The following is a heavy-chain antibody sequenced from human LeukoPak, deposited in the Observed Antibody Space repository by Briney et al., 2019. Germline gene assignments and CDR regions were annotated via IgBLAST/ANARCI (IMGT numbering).Heavy chain of an antibody. J-gene: IGHJ4*02. V-gene: IGHV4-34*01. CDR1: GGSISSYY. CDR3: ARRRYYYGSGSYSPGGYFDY. CDR2: INHSGST. D-gene: IGHD3-10*01. Sequence: SETLSLTCTVSGGSISSYYWSWIRQPPGKGLEWIGEINHSGSTNYNPSLKSRVTISVDTSKNQFSLKLSSVTAADTAVYYCARRRYYYGSGSYSPGGYFDYWGQGTLVTVSS.